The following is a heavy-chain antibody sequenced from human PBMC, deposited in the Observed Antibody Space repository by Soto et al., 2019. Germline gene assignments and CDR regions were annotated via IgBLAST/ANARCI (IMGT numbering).Heavy chain of an antibody. V-gene: IGHV3-30-3*01. CDR1: GFTVSSYA. CDR3: ARDLVRSGSVGY. Sequence: QVQLVESGGGVVQPGRSLRLSCAAAGFTVSSYAMHWVRQAPGKGLEWVAVISYDGSNKYYADSVKGRFTISRDNSKNTLYLQMNSLRAEDTAVYYCARDLVRSGSVGYWGQGTLVTVSS. CDR2: ISYDGSNK. J-gene: IGHJ4*02. D-gene: IGHD3-10*01.